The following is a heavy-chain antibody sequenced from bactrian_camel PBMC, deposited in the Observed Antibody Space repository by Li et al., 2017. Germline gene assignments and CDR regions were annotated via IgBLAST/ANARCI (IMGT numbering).Heavy chain of an antibody. Sequence: HVQLVESGGGSVQAGGSTRLSCAISGWTYSSYCMAWFRRTPENGREGVAYIDTDGGTDYTYSVAGRFTISQNGAKNTVYLQMNSLKDEDTAVYYCAADRDVYGLGKDVDCLLPFIHWGQGTQVTVS. CDR2: IDTDGGT. CDR3: AADRDVYGLGKDVDCLLPFIH. J-gene: IGHJ4*01. CDR1: GWTYSSYC. D-gene: IGHD5*01. V-gene: IGHV3S9*01.